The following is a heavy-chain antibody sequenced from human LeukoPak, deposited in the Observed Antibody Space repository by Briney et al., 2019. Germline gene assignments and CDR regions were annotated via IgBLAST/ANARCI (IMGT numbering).Heavy chain of an antibody. CDR1: GFTFSSYA. V-gene: IGHV3-23*01. CDR2: ISISGGST. CDR3: ANLGGDSSGYYYPLDY. J-gene: IGHJ4*02. D-gene: IGHD3-22*01. Sequence: GGSLRLSCAASGFTFSSYAMSWVRQAPGKGLEWVSPISISGGSTYYADSVKGRFTISRDNSKNTLYLQMNSLRAEDTAVYYCANLGGDSSGYYYPLDYWGQGTLVTVSS.